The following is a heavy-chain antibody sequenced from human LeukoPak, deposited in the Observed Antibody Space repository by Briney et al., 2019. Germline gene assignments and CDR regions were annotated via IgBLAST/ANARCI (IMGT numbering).Heavy chain of an antibody. CDR1: GGTFSSYA. V-gene: IGHV1-69*06. D-gene: IGHD3-10*01. CDR3: AREDYYGSGSRLSYFDY. J-gene: IGHJ4*02. CDR2: IIPIFGTA. Sequence: SVKVSCKASGGTFSSYAISWVRQAPGQGLEWMGGIIPIFGTANYAQKFQGRVTITADKSTSTAYMELSSLRSEDTAVYYCAREDYYGSGSRLSYFDYWGQGTLVTVSS.